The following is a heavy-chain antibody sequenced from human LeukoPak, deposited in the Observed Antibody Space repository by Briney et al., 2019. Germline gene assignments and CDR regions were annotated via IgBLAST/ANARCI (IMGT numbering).Heavy chain of an antibody. D-gene: IGHD3-10*01. V-gene: IGHV3-23*01. CDR2: VTSSGRTP. CDR3: AKDRPNFYETSGAYYKPKGDF. Sequence: GGSLRLSCEASGFTFNTHAMSWVRQAPEKGLEWVASVTSSGRTPYYADSVRGRFTISRDNSKNTLYLQMSSLRGEDTAVYYCAKDRPNFYETSGAYYKPKGDFWGQGSLVTVSS. J-gene: IGHJ4*02. CDR1: GFTFNTHA.